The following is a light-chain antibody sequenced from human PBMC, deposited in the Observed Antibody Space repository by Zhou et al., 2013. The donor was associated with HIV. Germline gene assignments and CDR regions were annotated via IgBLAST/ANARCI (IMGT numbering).Light chain of an antibody. Sequence: IQMTQSPSSLSASVGDRVTLTCRASQAIRSDLGWYQQKPGKAPKLLIHSASTLESGVPSRFSGSGSGTEFTLTISNLQPEDLATYYCQQYNIFGRGTKLEI. CDR2: SAS. J-gene: IGKJ2*01. CDR3: QQYNI. V-gene: IGKV1-17*02. CDR1: QAIRSD.